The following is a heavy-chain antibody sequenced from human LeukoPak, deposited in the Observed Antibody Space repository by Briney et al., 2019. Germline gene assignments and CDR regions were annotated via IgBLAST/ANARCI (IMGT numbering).Heavy chain of an antibody. CDR2: INPNSGGT. CDR3: ARGKSSSWYGDYYYGMDV. Sequence: GASVKVSCKASGYTFTGYYMHWERQAPGQGLEWMGWINPNSGGTNYAQKFQGRVTMTRDTSISTAYMELSRLRSDDTAVYYCARGKSSSWYGDYYYGMDVWGQGTTVTVYS. V-gene: IGHV1-2*02. D-gene: IGHD6-13*01. J-gene: IGHJ6*02. CDR1: GYTFTGYY.